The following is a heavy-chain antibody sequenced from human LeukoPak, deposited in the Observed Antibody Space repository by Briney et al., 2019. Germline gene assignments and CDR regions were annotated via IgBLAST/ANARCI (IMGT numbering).Heavy chain of an antibody. J-gene: IGHJ4*02. Sequence: GSSVKVSCKAFRYTLTGYYIHWVRQAPGQGLEWLGWINPDSGRTNYAQKFQGRVNVTRDTSISTAYMDLSSLRSDDTAVYYCARDIASTSDGSDYWGQGTLVTVSS. CDR3: ARDIASTSDGSDY. CDR2: INPDSGRT. CDR1: RYTLTGYY. V-gene: IGHV1-2*02. D-gene: IGHD6-13*01.